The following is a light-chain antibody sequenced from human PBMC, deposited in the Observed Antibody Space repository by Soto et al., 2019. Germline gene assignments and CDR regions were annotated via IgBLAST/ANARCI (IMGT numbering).Light chain of an antibody. CDR2: NNN. CDR3: AAWDDSLNGPL. V-gene: IGLV1-44*01. CDR1: SSNIASNT. J-gene: IGLJ2*01. Sequence: QSVLTQPPSASGTPGQRVTISCSGSSSNIASNTVNWYQQLPGTAPKLLIYNNNHRPSGVLDRFSGSKSGTSASLAISGLQSEDEADYYCAAWDDSLNGPLFGGRTKLTVL.